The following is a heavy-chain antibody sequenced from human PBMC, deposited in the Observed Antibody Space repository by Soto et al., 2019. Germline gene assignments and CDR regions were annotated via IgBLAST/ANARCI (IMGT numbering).Heavy chain of an antibody. J-gene: IGHJ2*01. Sequence: QVQIVQSGAEVKKPGASVKVSCEASGYTFSSYGMHWVRQAPGQRLEWMGWINAGKDNTKYSQKFQGRVTITRDTYASTAYMELSSLRSEDTAVEYCARDGAYYFDSSGSYFTWYFDLWVRGTLVTVSS. CDR2: INAGKDNT. V-gene: IGHV1-3*01. D-gene: IGHD3-22*01. CDR1: GYTFSSYG. CDR3: ARDGAYYFDSSGSYFTWYFDL.